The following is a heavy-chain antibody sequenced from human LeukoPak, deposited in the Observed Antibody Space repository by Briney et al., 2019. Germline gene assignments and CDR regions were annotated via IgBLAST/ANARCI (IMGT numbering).Heavy chain of an antibody. CDR3: ARVRDGYNYYYYYYMDV. CDR1: GGSISPYY. D-gene: IGHD5-24*01. V-gene: IGHV4-59*01. J-gene: IGHJ6*03. CDR2: IYYSGST. Sequence: SETLSLTCTVSGGSISPYYWSWIRQPPGKGLEWIGYIYYSGSTNYNPSLKSRVTISVDTSKNQFSLKLSSVTAADTAVYYCARVRDGYNYYYYYYMDVWGKGTTVTVSS.